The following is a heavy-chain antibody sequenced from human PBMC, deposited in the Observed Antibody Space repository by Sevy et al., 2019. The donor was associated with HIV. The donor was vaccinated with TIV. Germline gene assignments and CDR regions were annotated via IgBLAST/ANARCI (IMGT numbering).Heavy chain of an antibody. D-gene: IGHD2-2*01. CDR3: TTDARILGYCSSTSCYDYYYYYMDV. Sequence: GGSLRLSCAASGFTFSNAWMSWVRQAPGKGLEWVGRIKSKTDGGTTDYAAPVKGRFTISRDDSKNTLYLQMNGLKTEDTAVYYCTTDARILGYCSSTSCYDYYYYYMDVWGKGTTVTVSS. CDR1: GFTFSNAW. V-gene: IGHV3-15*01. J-gene: IGHJ6*03. CDR2: IKSKTDGGTT.